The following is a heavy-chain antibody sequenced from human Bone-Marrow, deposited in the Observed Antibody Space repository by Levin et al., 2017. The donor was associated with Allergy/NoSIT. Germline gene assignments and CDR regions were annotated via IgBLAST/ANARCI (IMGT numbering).Heavy chain of an antibody. J-gene: IGHJ3*02. CDR1: GFSVSRTF. CDR3: ARGGVNDAFDI. V-gene: IGHV3-53*01. CDR2: IYSGGGT. Sequence: GGSLRLSCAVSGFSVSRTFMSWVRQAPGKGLECVAVIYSGGGTYYADSVKGRFTVSRGSSKNTLSLEMNSLGADDTAVYYCARGGVNDAFDIWGQGTLVTVSS.